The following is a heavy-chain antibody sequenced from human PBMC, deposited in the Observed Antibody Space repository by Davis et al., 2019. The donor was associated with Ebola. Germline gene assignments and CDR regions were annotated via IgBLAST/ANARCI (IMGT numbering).Heavy chain of an antibody. J-gene: IGHJ4*02. CDR1: RFTFSNYA. CDR3: ARAPYSGYDYALLLADY. V-gene: IGHV3-30-3*01. CDR2: ISYDGSNK. D-gene: IGHD5-12*01. Sequence: GESLKISCAASRFTFSNYAMHWVRQAPGKGLEWVAVISYDGSNKYYADSVKGRFTISRDNSKNTLYLQMNSLRAEDTAVYYCARAPYSGYDYALLLADYWGQGTLVTVSS.